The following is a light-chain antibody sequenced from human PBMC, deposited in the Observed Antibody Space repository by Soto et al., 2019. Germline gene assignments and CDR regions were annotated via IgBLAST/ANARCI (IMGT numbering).Light chain of an antibody. J-gene: IGLJ2*01. V-gene: IGLV2-14*01. Sequence: QSVLTQPASVSGSPGQSITISCTGTSRDIGGYNYVSWHQQHPGKAPKVIITEVSNRPSGVSDRFSGSKSGNTASLTISGLQAEDEADYYCSSYTSSSTVVFGGGTQLTVL. CDR2: EVS. CDR3: SSYTSSSTVV. CDR1: SRDIGGYNY.